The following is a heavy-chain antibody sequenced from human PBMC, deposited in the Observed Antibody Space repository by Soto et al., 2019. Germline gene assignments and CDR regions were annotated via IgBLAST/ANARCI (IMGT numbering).Heavy chain of an antibody. CDR1: GDSVSSNSAA. D-gene: IGHD4-17*01. Sequence: SQTLSLTCAISGDSVSSNSAAWNWIRQSPSRGLEWLGRTYYRSKWYNDYAVSVKSRITINPDTSKNQFSLQLNSVTPEDTAVYYCAREDMTTTPYYYYGTDVWGQGTTLTVSS. CDR2: TYYRSKWYN. J-gene: IGHJ6*02. V-gene: IGHV6-1*01. CDR3: AREDMTTTPYYYYGTDV.